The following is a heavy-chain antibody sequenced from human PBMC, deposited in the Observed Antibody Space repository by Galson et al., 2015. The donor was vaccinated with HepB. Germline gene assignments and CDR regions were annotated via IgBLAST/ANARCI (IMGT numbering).Heavy chain of an antibody. CDR1: GFTFSSYG. J-gene: IGHJ6*02. Sequence: LRLSCAASGFTFSSYGMHWVRQAPGKGLEWVAVISYDGSNKYYADSVKGRFTISRDNSKNTLYLQMNSLRAEDTAVYYCAKRGGIPHSSSLDYYYGMDVWGQGTTVTVSS. CDR3: AKRGGIPHSSSLDYYYGMDV. V-gene: IGHV3-30*18. D-gene: IGHD6-6*01. CDR2: ISYDGSNK.